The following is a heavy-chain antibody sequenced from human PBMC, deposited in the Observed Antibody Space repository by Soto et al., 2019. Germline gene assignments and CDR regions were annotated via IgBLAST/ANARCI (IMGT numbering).Heavy chain of an antibody. D-gene: IGHD3-22*01. CDR3: ARARYYYDSSGYYFQGHFDY. CDR2: IYYSGST. V-gene: IGHV4-30-4*01. Sequence: PSETLSLTCTVSGGSISSGDYYWSWIRHPPGKGLEWIGYIYYSGSTYYNPSLKSRVTISVDTSKNQFSLKLSSVTAADTAVYYCARARYYYDSSGYYFQGHFDYWGQGTLVTVSS. CDR1: GGSISSGDYY. J-gene: IGHJ4*02.